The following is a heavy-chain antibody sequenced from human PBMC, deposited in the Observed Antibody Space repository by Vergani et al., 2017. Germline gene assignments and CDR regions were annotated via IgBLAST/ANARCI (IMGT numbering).Heavy chain of an antibody. J-gene: IGHJ6*02. CDR1: GGSISRGSYY. D-gene: IGHD3-16*01. CDR2: IYTSGST. Sequence: QVQLQESGPGLVKPSQTLSLTCTVSGGSISRGSYYWSWIRQPAGKGLEWIGRIYTSGSTNYNPSLKSRVSISVDTSKNQFSLKLSAVTAADTAVYYCARDSLAAHYYYGMDVWGQGTTVTVSS. CDR3: ARDSLAAHYYYGMDV. V-gene: IGHV4-61*02.